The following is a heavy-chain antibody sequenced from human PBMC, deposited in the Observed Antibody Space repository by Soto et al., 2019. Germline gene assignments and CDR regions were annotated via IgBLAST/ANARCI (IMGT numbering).Heavy chain of an antibody. CDR3: ARGGPYCGGDCYSEFDY. V-gene: IGHV1-69*02. D-gene: IGHD2-21*02. CDR2: IIPILGIA. J-gene: IGHJ4*02. CDR1: GGTFSSYT. Sequence: QVQLVQSGAEVKKPGSSVKVSCKASGGTFSSYTISWVRQAPGQGLEWMGRIIPILGIANYAQKFQGRVTITADKSTRTAYMELCSLRSEDTAVYYCARGGPYCGGDCYSEFDYWGQGTLVTVSS.